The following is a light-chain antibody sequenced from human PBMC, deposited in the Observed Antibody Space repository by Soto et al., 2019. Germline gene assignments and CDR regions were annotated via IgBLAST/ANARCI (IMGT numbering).Light chain of an antibody. Sequence: LTQPPSASGTPGQRVTISCSGSSSNIGSNTVNWYQQLPGTAPKLVIYDNNQRPSGVPDRFSGSKSGISASLAISGLHSEDEADYSCAAWDDSLNGLVFGTGPKVTVL. J-gene: IGLJ1*01. CDR3: AAWDDSLNGLV. CDR1: SSNIGSNT. CDR2: DNN. V-gene: IGLV1-44*01.